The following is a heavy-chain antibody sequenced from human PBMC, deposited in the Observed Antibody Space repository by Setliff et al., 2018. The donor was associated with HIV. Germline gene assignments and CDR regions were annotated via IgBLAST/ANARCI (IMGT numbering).Heavy chain of an antibody. CDR2: IHSGGDT. CDR3: ARDPFGGGDLINGVP. Sequence: GGSLRLSCAASGFTFNNYAMSWVRHPPGKGLEWVSIIHSGGDTHYADSVQGRLTVSRDISKNTVFLRLNSLRVEDTAVYFCARDPFGGGDLINGVPWGQGTLVTVSS. V-gene: IGHV3-66*02. J-gene: IGHJ5*02. CDR1: GFTFNNYA. D-gene: IGHD3-16*01.